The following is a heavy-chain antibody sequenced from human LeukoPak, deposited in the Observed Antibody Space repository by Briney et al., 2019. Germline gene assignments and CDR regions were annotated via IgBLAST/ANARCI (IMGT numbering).Heavy chain of an antibody. CDR1: GYTFTSYY. J-gene: IGHJ5*02. CDR2: INPSGGST. Sequence: GASVKVSCKASGYTFTSYYMHWVRQAPGQGLEWMGIINPSGGSTSYAQKFQGRVTITADESTSTAYMELSSLRSEDTAVYYCAREVWKPRSYDSSGYYHHWGQGTLVTVSS. D-gene: IGHD3-22*01. CDR3: AREVWKPRSYDSSGYYHH. V-gene: IGHV1-46*01.